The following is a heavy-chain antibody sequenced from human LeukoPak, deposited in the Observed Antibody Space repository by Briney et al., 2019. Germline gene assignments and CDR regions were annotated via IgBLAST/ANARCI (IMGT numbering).Heavy chain of an antibody. D-gene: IGHD3-9*01. V-gene: IGHV4-59*01. J-gene: IGHJ5*02. CDR3: ARATAGYDILTGYYPNWFDP. Sequence: SETLSLTCTVSGGSISSYYWSWIRQPPGKGPEWIGYIYYSGSTNYNPSLKSRVTISVDTSKNQFSLKLSSVTAADTAVYYCARATAGYDILTGYYPNWFDPWGQGTLVTVSS. CDR1: GGSISSYY. CDR2: IYYSGST.